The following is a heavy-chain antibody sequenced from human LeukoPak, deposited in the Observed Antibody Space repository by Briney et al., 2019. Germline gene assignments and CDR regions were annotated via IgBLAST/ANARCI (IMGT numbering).Heavy chain of an antibody. CDR1: GFTFSTFA. CDR3: ATYRQVLLPFES. V-gene: IGHV3-23*01. CDR2: IFPSGGEI. D-gene: IGHD2-8*02. Sequence: GGSLRLACAASGFTFSTFAMIWVRQPPGKVLEWVSSIFPSGGEIHYADSVRDRFTISRDNSKSTLSLQMNSLRAEDTAIYYCATYRQVLLPFESWGKGTLVTVSS. J-gene: IGHJ4*02.